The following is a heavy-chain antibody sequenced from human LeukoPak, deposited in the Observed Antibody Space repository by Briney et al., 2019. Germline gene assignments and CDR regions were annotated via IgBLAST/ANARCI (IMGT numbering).Heavy chain of an antibody. CDR3: ARERRYCSGDNCYSGLDY. CDR2: IHSGGTT. J-gene: IGHJ4*02. Sequence: GGSLRLSCAVSGFTVSSNYMSWVRQAPGKGLEWVSLIHSGGTTDYAASVKDRFTISRDYSKNTVNLQINSLRAEDTAVYYCARERRYCSGDNCYSGLDYWGQGTLVTVSS. D-gene: IGHD2-15*01. CDR1: GFTVSSNY. V-gene: IGHV3-53*01.